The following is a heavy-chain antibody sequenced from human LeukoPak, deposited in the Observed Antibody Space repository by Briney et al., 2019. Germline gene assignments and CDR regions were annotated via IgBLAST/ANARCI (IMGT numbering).Heavy chain of an antibody. CDR2: IRTSAASAYNT. CDR3: ARHQRFAFDY. CDR1: GFTFTDYP. V-gene: IGHV3-48*02. Sequence: PGGSLRLSCAASGFTFTDYPMNWVRQAPGRGLEWVANIRTSAASAYNTNYADSVQGRVIISRDDAKKTLYLHMNGLRDDDTAVYYCARHQRFAFDYWRQGILVTVSS. D-gene: IGHD3-16*01. J-gene: IGHJ4*02.